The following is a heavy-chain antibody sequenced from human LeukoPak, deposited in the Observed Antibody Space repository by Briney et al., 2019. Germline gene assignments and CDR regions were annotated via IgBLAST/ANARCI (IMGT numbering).Heavy chain of an antibody. CDR2: IYTSGST. D-gene: IGHD3-16*02. CDR1: GGSISSYY. J-gene: IGHJ4*02. Sequence: SETLSLTCTVSGGSISSYYWSWIRQPAGKGLEWIGRIYTSGSTNYNPSLKSRVTMSVDTSKNQFSLKLSSVTAADTAVYYCAAHPNEGVWGSYRRHFDYWGQGTLVTVSS. V-gene: IGHV4-4*07. CDR3: AAHPNEGVWGSYRRHFDY.